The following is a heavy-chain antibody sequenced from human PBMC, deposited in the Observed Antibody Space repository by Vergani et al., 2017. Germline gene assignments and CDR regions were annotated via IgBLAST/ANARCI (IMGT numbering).Heavy chain of an antibody. V-gene: IGHV3-11*01. J-gene: IGHJ4*02. CDR1: GFTFSDYY. Sequence: QVQLVESGGGLVKPGGSLRLSCAASGFTFSDYYMSWIRQAPGKGLEWVSYISSSGRTIYYADSVKGRFTISRDNAKNSLYLQMNSRSAEDTAVYYCARASPGGGIVVVPAAYFDYWGQGTLVTVSS. CDR2: ISSSGRTI. D-gene: IGHD2-2*01. CDR3: ARASPGGGIVVVPAAYFDY.